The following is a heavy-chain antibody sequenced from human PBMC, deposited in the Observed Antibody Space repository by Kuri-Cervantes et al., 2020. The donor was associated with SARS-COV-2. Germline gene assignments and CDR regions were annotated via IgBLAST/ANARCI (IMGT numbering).Heavy chain of an antibody. CDR3: AKAPRPHWDGGNTGDY. CDR2: ISSSSSYI. V-gene: IGHV3-21*01. D-gene: IGHD4-23*01. CDR1: GFTFSSYS. J-gene: IGHJ4*02. Sequence: GGSLRLSCAASGFTFSSYSMNWVRQAPGKGLEWVSSISSSSSYIYYADSVKGRFTISRDNAKNSLYLQMNSLRAEDTAVYYCAKAPRPHWDGGNTGDYWGQGTLVTVSS.